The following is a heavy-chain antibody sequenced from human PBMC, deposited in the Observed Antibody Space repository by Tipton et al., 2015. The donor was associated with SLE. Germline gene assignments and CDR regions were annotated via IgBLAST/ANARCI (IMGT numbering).Heavy chain of an antibody. Sequence: TLSLTCTVSGGSISSYYWSWIRQPPGKGREWIGYIYYSGSTNYNPSLKSRVTISVDTSNNQFSLKLSSVSAADTAVYYCAGESGSYDWFDPWGQGTLVTVSS. J-gene: IGHJ5*02. CDR2: IYYSGST. D-gene: IGHD1-26*01. CDR3: AGESGSYDWFDP. V-gene: IGHV4-59*01. CDR1: GGSISSYY.